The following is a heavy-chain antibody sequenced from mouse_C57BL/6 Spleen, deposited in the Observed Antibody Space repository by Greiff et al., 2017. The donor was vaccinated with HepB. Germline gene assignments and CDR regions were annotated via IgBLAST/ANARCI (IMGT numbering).Heavy chain of an antibody. CDR2: INPYNGGT. CDR1: GYTFTDYY. D-gene: IGHD1-1*01. CDR3: ARFYGREDYFDY. J-gene: IGHJ2*01. V-gene: IGHV1-19*01. Sequence: EVKLLESGPVLVKPGASVKMSCKASGYTFTDYYMNWVKQSHGKSLEWIGVINPYNGGTSYNQKFKGKATLTVDKSSSTAYMELNRLTSEDSAVYYCARFYGREDYFDYWGQGTTLTVSS.